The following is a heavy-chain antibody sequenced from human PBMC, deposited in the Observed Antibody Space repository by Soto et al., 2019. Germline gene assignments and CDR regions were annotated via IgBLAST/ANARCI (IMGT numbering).Heavy chain of an antibody. V-gene: IGHV4-31*03. CDR2: IFYSDSF. CDR1: GGSISSGGSY. D-gene: IGHD3-3*01. Sequence: QVQLQESGPGLVKSSQTLSLTCTVSGGSISSGGSYWSWIRQRPGKGREWIGYIFYSDSFYYTPSLKGRVVILADTYKNQLTLKLSSVTDADTAVYYCARAPETPPIFGVVRPYFFVFWGQGTLVTVSS. J-gene: IGHJ4*02. CDR3: ARAPETPPIFGVVRPYFFVF.